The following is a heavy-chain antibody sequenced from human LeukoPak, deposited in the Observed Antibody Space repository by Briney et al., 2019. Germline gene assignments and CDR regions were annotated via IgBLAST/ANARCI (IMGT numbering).Heavy chain of an antibody. CDR1: GGSITSYY. CDR2: IHTTGST. CDR3: ARGRQQLEVDY. D-gene: IGHD6-13*01. V-gene: IGHV4-4*07. J-gene: IGHJ4*02. Sequence: SETLSLTCTVSGGSITSYYWSWIRQPAGKGLEWIGRIHTTGSTNYNPSLKSRVTMSVDTSKNQFSLKLSSVTAADTAVYYCARGRQQLEVDYWGQGTLVTVSS.